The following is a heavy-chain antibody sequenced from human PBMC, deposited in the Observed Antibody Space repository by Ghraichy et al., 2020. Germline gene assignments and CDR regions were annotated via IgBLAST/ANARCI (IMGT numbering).Heavy chain of an antibody. CDR1: GGSFSGYY. CDR3: ARGLVVVVPAAPPPYYYGMDV. D-gene: IGHD2-2*01. Sequence: SQTLSLTCAVYGGSFSGYYWSWIRQPPGKGLEWIGEINHSGSTNYNPSLKSRVTISVDTSKNQFSLKLSSVTAADTAVYYCARGLVVVVPAAPPPYYYGMDVWGQGTTVTVSS. J-gene: IGHJ6*02. V-gene: IGHV4-34*01. CDR2: INHSGST.